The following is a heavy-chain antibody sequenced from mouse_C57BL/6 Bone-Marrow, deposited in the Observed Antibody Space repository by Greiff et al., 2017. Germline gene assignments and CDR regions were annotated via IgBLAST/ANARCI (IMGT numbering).Heavy chain of an antibody. D-gene: IGHD2-1*01. CDR2: ISDGGSYT. CDR3: ARAIYGNYEREDYAMDY. V-gene: IGHV5-4*01. CDR1: GFTFSSYA. Sequence: EVQLVESGGGLVKPGGSLKLSCAASGFTFSSYAMSWVRQTPEKRLEWVATISDGGSYTYYPDNVKGRFTISRDNAKNNLYLQMSHLKSEDTAMYYCARAIYGNYEREDYAMDYWGQGTSVTVSS. J-gene: IGHJ4*01.